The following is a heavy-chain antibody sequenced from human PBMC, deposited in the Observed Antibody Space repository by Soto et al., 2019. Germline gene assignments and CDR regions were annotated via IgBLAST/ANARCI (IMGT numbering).Heavy chain of an antibody. CDR1: GCTFSSYG. CDR3: AKDLLRVLDY. J-gene: IGHJ4*02. CDR2: ISYDGSNK. V-gene: IGHV3-30*18. Sequence: GGTLRLSCATSGCTFSSYGMRWVRQAPGKGLEWVAVISYDGSNKYYSDSVKGRFTISRDNSKNTLYLQMNSLRAEDTAVYYCAKDLLRVLDYWGQGTLVTVSS. D-gene: IGHD3-16*01.